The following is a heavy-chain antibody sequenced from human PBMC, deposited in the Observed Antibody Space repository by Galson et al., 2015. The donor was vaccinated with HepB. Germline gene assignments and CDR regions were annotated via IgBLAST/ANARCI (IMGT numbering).Heavy chain of an antibody. CDR1: GYTFTSYV. J-gene: IGHJ4*02. Sequence: SVKVSCKASGYTFTSYVMHWVRQAPGQRLEYMGWINAGNGYTEYSQRFQGRVTITRDTSASTAYMELSSLRSEDTAVYYCARENSNGDGSFDYWGQGTLVTVSP. CDR2: INAGNGYT. D-gene: IGHD4-17*01. V-gene: IGHV1-3*01. CDR3: ARENSNGDGSFDY.